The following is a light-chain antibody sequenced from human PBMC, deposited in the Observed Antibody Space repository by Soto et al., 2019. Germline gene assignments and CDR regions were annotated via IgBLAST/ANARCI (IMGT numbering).Light chain of an antibody. J-gene: IGKJ1*01. CDR3: QQYGSSPTWT. Sequence: ESVLTQSPGTLSLSPGERAPLSCRASQSVSSNYLAWYQQKPGQAPRLLIYGASTRATGIPDRFSGSGSGTDFTLTISSLEFGDSAVYYCQQYGSSPTWTVGQGTKVDIK. CDR1: QSVSSNY. V-gene: IGKV3-20*01. CDR2: GAS.